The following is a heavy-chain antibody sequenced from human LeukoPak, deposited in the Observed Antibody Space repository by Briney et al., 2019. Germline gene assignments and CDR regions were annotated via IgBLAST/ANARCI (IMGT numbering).Heavy chain of an antibody. J-gene: IGHJ3*02. CDR1: GGSISSSNW. CDR2: INYSGST. D-gene: IGHD3-10*01. CDR3: ARRSDVFDI. Sequence: SETLSLTCAVSGGSISSSNWWSWIRQPPGKGLEWIGYINYSGSTNYNPSLKSRVTISVDTSKNQFSLKLSPVTAADTAVYYCARRSDVFDIWGQGTMVTVSS. V-gene: IGHV4-59*08.